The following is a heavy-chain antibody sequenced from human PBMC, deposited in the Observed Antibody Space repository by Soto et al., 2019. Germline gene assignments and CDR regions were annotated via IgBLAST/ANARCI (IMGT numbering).Heavy chain of an antibody. CDR3: ASPDAYKGYYNGMDV. CDR2: LIPIFGTA. CDR1: GGTFSSHA. J-gene: IGHJ6*02. V-gene: IGHV1-69*12. Sequence: QVQLVQSGAEVKKPGSSVKVSCKASGGTFSSHAISWVRQAPGQGLEWMGGLIPIFGTANYAQKFQGRVTITADASTNAAYMDLSSLRSEDTAVYYCASPDAYKGYYNGMDVWGQGTTVTVSS. D-gene: IGHD1-1*01.